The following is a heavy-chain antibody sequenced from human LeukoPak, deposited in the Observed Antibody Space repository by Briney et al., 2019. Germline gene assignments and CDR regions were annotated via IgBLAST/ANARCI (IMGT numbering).Heavy chain of an antibody. J-gene: IGHJ4*02. CDR3: ARPLGDSSGYSWYFDY. D-gene: IGHD3-22*01. Sequence: ASVKVSCKASGYTFTSYYMHWVRQAPGQGLEWMGIINPSGGSTSYAQKFQGRVTMTRDTPTSTVYMELSSLRSEDTAVYYCARPLGDSSGYSWYFDYWGQGTLVTVSS. CDR2: INPSGGST. V-gene: IGHV1-46*01. CDR1: GYTFTSYY.